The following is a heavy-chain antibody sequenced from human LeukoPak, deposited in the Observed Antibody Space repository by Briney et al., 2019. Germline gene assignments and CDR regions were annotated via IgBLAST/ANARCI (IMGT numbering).Heavy chain of an antibody. CDR3: ARGKDWFDP. CDR1: GASISSFY. V-gene: IGHV4-59*01. Sequence: SETLSLTCTVSGASISSFYWSWIRQPPGKGLEWIGYIYYTGSTNCNPSLKSRVTISLDTSKNEFSLKLSSVTAADTAVYYCARGKDWFDPWGQGTLVTVYS. J-gene: IGHJ5*02. CDR2: IYYTGST.